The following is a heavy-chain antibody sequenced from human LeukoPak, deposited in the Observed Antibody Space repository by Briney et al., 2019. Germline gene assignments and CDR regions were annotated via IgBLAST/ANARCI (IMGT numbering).Heavy chain of an antibody. D-gene: IGHD3-22*01. J-gene: IGHJ4*02. CDR2: IYSGGST. CDR3: ARDHYYYDSSGAHFHY. CDR1: GFTVSSNY. V-gene: IGHV3-66*01. Sequence: GGSLRLSCTASGFTVSSNYMSWVRQAPGKGLEWVSVIYSGGSTYYADSVKGRFTISRDNSKNTLYLQMNSLRAEDTAVYYCARDHYYYDSSGAHFHYGGKGPLVTVSS.